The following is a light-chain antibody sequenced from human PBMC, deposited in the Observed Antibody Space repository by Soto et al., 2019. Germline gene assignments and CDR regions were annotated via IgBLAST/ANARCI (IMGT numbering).Light chain of an antibody. CDR3: QQSYGTPII. V-gene: IGKV1-39*01. J-gene: IGKJ5*01. Sequence: DIQMTQSPSTLSGSVGDRVTITCRASQSISNYLNWYQQKQGKAPKLLIYAASTLQSGVPSRFSGSGSGTDFTLTISSLQPEDSATYYCQQSYGTPIIFGQGTRLEIK. CDR2: AAS. CDR1: QSISNY.